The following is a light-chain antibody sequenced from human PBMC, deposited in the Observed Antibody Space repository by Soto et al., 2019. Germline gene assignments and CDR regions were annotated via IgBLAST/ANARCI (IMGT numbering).Light chain of an antibody. CDR1: QGISSY. V-gene: IGKV1-9*01. CDR2: AAS. J-gene: IGKJ1*01. Sequence: DIQLTQSPSFLSASVGDRVTITCRASQGISSYLAWYQQKPGKAPKVLIYAASTLQSGVPSRFSGSGSATEFTLTISSLQPEDCATYYCQQYNGYGRFGQGTKVEIK. CDR3: QQYNGYGR.